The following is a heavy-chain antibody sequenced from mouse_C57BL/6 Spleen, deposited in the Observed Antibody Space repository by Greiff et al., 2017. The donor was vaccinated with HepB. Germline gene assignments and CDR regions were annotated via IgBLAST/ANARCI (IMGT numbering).Heavy chain of an antibody. Sequence: VKLQESGAELVKPGASVKISCKASGYAFSSYWMNWVKQRPGKGLEWIGQIYPGDGDTNYNGKFKGKATLTADKSSSTAYMQLSSLTSEDSAVYFCARSTYSNSAWFAYWGQGTLVTVSA. CDR3: ARSTYSNSAWFAY. V-gene: IGHV1-80*01. D-gene: IGHD2-5*01. CDR2: IYPGDGDT. CDR1: GYAFSSYW. J-gene: IGHJ3*01.